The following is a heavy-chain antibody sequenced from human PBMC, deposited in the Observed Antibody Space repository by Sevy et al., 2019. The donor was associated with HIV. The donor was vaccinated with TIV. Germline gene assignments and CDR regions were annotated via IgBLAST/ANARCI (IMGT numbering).Heavy chain of an antibody. D-gene: IGHD2-21*02. CDR1: GYTFTSHY. CDR2: INPSGGYT. Sequence: ASVKVSCKASGYTFTSHYIYWVRQAPGQGLEWMALINPSGGYTVYAQKFQGRVSVTADTSTSTVYMDLGSLRSEDTAVFSCARATSCGGDCYFLEYWGPGTLATVSS. J-gene: IGHJ4*02. V-gene: IGHV1-46*01. CDR3: ARATSCGGDCYFLEY.